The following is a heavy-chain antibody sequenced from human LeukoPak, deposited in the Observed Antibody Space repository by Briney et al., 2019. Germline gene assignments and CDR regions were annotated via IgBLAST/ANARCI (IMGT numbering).Heavy chain of an antibody. D-gene: IGHD5-24*01. CDR2: ITDTGLGT. CDR3: ARAEMTTMKYPDY. Sequence: GGSLRLSCAASGFTFTDYYMSWVRQAPGQGLEWIAYITDTGLGTYYADSVKGGFTISRDNAKNTVYLQMNSLRAEETAVYYFARAEMTTMKYPDYWGQGTPVTVSS. CDR1: GFTFTDYY. V-gene: IGHV3-11*04. J-gene: IGHJ4*02.